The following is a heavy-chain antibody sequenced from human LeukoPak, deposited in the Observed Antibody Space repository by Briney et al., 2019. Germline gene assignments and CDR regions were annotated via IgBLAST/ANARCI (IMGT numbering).Heavy chain of an antibody. V-gene: IGHV4-59*08. D-gene: IGHD3-10*01. J-gene: IGHJ6*03. CDR3: GGGSGSYCYYYYMDV. Sequence: SETLSLTCTVSGGSISSYYWSWIRQPPGKGLEWIGYIYYSGSTNYNPSLKSRVTISVDTSKNQFSLKLSSVTAADTAVYYCGGGSGSYCYYYYMDVWGQGTTVTVSS. CDR1: GGSISSYY. CDR2: IYYSGST.